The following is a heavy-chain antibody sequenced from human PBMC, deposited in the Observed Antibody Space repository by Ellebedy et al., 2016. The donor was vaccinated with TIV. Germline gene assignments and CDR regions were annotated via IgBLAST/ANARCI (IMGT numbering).Heavy chain of an antibody. V-gene: IGHV3-48*02. D-gene: IGHD1-26*01. Sequence: GGSLRLSXAASEFTFSTYSMNWVRQAPGRGLEWVAFIRSSTNSISYADSVKGRFTISRDDAENSLYLQMNSLRDEDTAVYYCARGGAGFDSMNRELSFDSWGQGTLVTVSS. CDR3: ARGGAGFDSMNRELSFDS. CDR2: IRSSTNSI. J-gene: IGHJ4*02. CDR1: EFTFSTYS.